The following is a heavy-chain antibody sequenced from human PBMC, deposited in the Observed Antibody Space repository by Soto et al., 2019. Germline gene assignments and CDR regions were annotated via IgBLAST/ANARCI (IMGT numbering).Heavy chain of an antibody. CDR2: IYPADSDN. V-gene: IGHV5-51*01. Sequence: PGEPLKISCKCSGYSFTTYCIGWVLQMHGKGLDWMGIIYPADSDNIYSPSFQGQVAISADRSINTDYLKWSSMKASDTAMYYCARLRSIDTRAFDVWGQGTMVTVSS. CDR1: GYSFTTYC. D-gene: IGHD3-22*01. CDR3: ARLRSIDTRAFDV. J-gene: IGHJ3*01.